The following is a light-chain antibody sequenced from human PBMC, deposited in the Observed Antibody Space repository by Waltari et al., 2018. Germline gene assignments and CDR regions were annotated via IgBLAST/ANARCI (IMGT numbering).Light chain of an antibody. Sequence: QSALTQPPPESGSAGQSVSTPRHGTTPEHRKFKHVTWYQQHPCKAPKIILYEIDRRPSGVPDRFSVSKSRVAASLTVSGLQAEDDAIYFFNSWTDSSRTGKLSFGVGTKLTVL. CDR3: NSWTDSSRTGKLS. V-gene: IGLV2-8*01. CDR2: EID. J-gene: IGLJ2*01. CDR1: TPEHRKFKH.